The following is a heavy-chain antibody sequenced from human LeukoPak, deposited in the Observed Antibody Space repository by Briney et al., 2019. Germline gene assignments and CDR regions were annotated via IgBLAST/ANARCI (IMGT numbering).Heavy chain of an antibody. V-gene: IGHV4-59*08. Sequence: PSETLSLTCTVSGGSISSYYWSWIRQPPGKGLEWIGYIYYSGSTNYNPSLKSRVTISVDTSKNQFSLKLSSVTAADTAVYYCARFRGRDYYYGSGSYYYFDYWGQGTLVTVSS. CDR3: ARFRGRDYYYGSGSYYYFDY. D-gene: IGHD3-10*01. CDR2: IYYSGST. J-gene: IGHJ4*02. CDR1: GGSISSYY.